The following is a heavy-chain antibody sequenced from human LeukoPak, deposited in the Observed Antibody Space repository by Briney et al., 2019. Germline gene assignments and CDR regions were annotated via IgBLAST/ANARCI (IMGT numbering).Heavy chain of an antibody. Sequence: SETLSLTCTVSGGSITNYYWSWIRQPPGKGLEWIGYIHYSGSTKYKSSLKSRVTISVDTSKNQFSLKLSSVTAADTAVYYCARVSSGWWDYWGQGTLVTVSS. V-gene: IGHV4-59*12. D-gene: IGHD6-19*01. CDR2: IHYSGST. J-gene: IGHJ4*02. CDR3: ARVSSGWWDY. CDR1: GGSITNYY.